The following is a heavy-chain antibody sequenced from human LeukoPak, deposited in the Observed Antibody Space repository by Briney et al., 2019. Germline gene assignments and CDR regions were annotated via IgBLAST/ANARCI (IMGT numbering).Heavy chain of an antibody. CDR3: ARNLESTPPDY. J-gene: IGHJ4*02. Sequence: SETLSLTCTVSGGSISSYYWSWIRQPPGKGLEWIGYIYYSGSTNYNPSLKSRVTISVDTSKNQFSLKLSSVTAADTAVYYCARNLESTPPDYWGQGTLVTVSS. CDR1: GGSISSYY. V-gene: IGHV4-59*08. CDR2: IYYSGST.